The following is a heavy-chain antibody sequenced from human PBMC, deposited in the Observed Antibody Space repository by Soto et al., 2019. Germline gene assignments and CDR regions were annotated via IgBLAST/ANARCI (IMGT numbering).Heavy chain of an antibody. J-gene: IGHJ3*02. CDR1: GYTLTELS. CDR3: APFLTLGYCSGGSCSDAFDI. Sequence: ASVKVSCKVSGYTLTELSMHWVRQAPGKGLEWMGGFDPEDGETIYAQKFQGRVTMTEDTSTDTAYMELSSLRSEDTAVYYCAPFLTLGYCSGGSCSDAFDIWGQGTMVTVSS. V-gene: IGHV1-24*01. D-gene: IGHD2-15*01. CDR2: FDPEDGET.